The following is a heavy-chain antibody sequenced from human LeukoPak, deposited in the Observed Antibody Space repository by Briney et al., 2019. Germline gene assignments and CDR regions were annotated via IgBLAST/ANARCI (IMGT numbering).Heavy chain of an antibody. Sequence: PSETLSLTCTVSGGSVSSGTYYWSWVRQPPGKGLEGIGFISYSASTNYNPSLKSRITISVAMSNYQFSLKVRSVTAADTAVYYCARGPYVWGQGTMVTVSS. CDR3: ARGPYV. J-gene: IGHJ3*01. CDR2: ISYSAST. V-gene: IGHV4-61*01. CDR1: GGSVSSGTYY.